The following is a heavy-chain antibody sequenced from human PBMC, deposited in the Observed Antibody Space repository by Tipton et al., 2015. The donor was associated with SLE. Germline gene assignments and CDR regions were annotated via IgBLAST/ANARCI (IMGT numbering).Heavy chain of an antibody. J-gene: IGHJ3*02. CDR3: ATAWAFDI. Sequence: QLVQSGGGVVQPGRSLRLSCTASGFTFGDYAMSWVRQAPGKGLEWVSTFSGSGGATYYADSVKGRFMISRDNSKNTLYLQMNSLRAEDTAVYYCATAWAFDIWGQGTMVTVSS. CDR2: FSGSGGAT. V-gene: IGHV3-23*04. CDR1: GFTFGDYA.